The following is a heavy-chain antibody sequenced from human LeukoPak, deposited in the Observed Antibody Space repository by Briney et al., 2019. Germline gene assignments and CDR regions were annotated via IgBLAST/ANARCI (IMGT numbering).Heavy chain of an antibody. J-gene: IGHJ4*02. D-gene: IGHD5-12*01. V-gene: IGHV6-1*01. CDR1: GDSVSTNSAA. CDR3: ARGDIALDY. CDR2: TYYKSKWYN. Sequence: SQTLSLTCAISGDSVSTNSAAWNWIRQSPSKGLEWLGGTYYKSKWYNNYAVSVKSRIIINPDTSKNQFSLHLSSVTPEDTAVYYCARGDIALDYWGQGAPVTVSS.